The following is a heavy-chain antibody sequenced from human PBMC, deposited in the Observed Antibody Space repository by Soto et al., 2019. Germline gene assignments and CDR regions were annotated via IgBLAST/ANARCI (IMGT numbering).Heavy chain of an antibody. CDR2: IGGSGGT. Sequence: EVQLLESGGGLVQPGGSLRLSCAASGFTFSSYAMSWVRLAPGKVLEWFSSIGGSGGTYYADSAKGRFTISRDNSKNMLYLHLNSLSAEDTAMYYCAKGQGWSYYYDFWGQGTLVTVSS. CDR1: GFTFSSYA. V-gene: IGHV3-23*01. CDR3: AKGQGWSYYYDF. J-gene: IGHJ4*02. D-gene: IGHD2-15*01.